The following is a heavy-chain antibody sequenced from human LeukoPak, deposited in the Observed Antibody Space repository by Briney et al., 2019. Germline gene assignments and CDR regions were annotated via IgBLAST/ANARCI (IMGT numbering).Heavy chain of an antibody. CDR1: GGSFSGYY. J-gene: IGHJ4*02. D-gene: IGHD2-21*01. V-gene: IGHV4-34*01. CDR3: ARGVAVIATLYYFDY. Sequence: SETLSLTCAVYGGSFSGYYWSWIRQPPGKGLEWIGEINHSGSTNYNPSLKSRVTISVDTSKNQFCLKLSSVTAADTAVYYCARGVAVIATLYYFDYWGQGTLVTVSS. CDR2: INHSGST.